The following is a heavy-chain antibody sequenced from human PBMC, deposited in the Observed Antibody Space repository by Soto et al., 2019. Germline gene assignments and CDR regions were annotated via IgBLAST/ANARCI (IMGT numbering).Heavy chain of an antibody. D-gene: IGHD1-1*01. Sequence: EVQLVESGGVVVQPGGSLRLSCAASGFTFDDYTMHWVRQTPGEGLEWVSLISWDGGTTSYADSVKGRFTISRNNNRNSLYLEMNSLISEDAALYYCAKALRPRMHHNHGMDVWGEGSTVTVSP. CDR2: ISWDGGTT. J-gene: IGHJ6*04. CDR3: AKALRPRMHHNHGMDV. CDR1: GFTFDDYT. V-gene: IGHV3-43*01.